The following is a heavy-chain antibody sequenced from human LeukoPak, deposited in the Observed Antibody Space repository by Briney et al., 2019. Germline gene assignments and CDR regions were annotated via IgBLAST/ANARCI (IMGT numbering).Heavy chain of an antibody. V-gene: IGHV1-24*01. Sequence: ASVKVSCKVSGYTLTELSMHWVRQAPGKGLEWMGGFDPEDGETIYAQKFQGRVTMTEDTSTDTAYMELSSLRSEDTAVYYCAREGAAYYGYCSSTSCYAGKGWFDPWGQGTLVTVSS. CDR2: FDPEDGET. D-gene: IGHD2-2*03. J-gene: IGHJ5*02. CDR1: GYTLTELS. CDR3: AREGAAYYGYCSSTSCYAGKGWFDP.